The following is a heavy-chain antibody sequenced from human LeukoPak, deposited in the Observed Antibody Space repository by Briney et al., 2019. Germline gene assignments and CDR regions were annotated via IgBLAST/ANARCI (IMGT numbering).Heavy chain of an antibody. D-gene: IGHD2-2*01. V-gene: IGHV1-69*06. CDR2: IIPIFGTA. CDR3: ATRRRYCSSTSCPPYYYYGMDV. CDR1: GGTFSSYA. Sequence: ASVKVSCKASGGTFSSYAISWVRQAPGQGLEWMGGIIPIFGTANYAQKFQGRVTITADKSTSTAYMELSSLRSEDTAVYYCATRRRYCSSTSCPPYYYYGMDVWGQGTTVTVSS. J-gene: IGHJ6*02.